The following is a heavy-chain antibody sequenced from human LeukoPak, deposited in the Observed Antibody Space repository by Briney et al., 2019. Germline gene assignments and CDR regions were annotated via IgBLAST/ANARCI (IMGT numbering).Heavy chain of an antibody. CDR1: GFTFSSYW. J-gene: IGHJ4*02. CDR2: IKQDGSEK. D-gene: IGHD2-8*01. CDR3: AREGSDIVLMVYATYYFDY. V-gene: IGHV3-7*05. Sequence: GGSLRLSCAASGFTFSSYWMSWVRQAPGKGLEWVSNIKQDGSEKYYVDSVKGRFTISRDNAKNSLYLQMNSLRAEDTAVYYCAREGSDIVLMVYATYYFDYWGQGTLVTVSS.